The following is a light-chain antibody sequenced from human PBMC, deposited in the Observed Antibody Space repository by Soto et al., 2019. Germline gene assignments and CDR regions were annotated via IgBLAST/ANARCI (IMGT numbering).Light chain of an antibody. Sequence: QSALTQPASVSGSPGQSITISCTGTSSDVGGYNYVSWYQQHPGKAPKLMIYDVSNRPSGVSNRFSGSKSGNTASLTMSGLQAEDEDDYYCSSYTSSSSLWVFGTGTKLTVL. V-gene: IGLV2-14*01. J-gene: IGLJ1*01. CDR3: SSYTSSSSLWV. CDR1: SSDVGGYNY. CDR2: DVS.